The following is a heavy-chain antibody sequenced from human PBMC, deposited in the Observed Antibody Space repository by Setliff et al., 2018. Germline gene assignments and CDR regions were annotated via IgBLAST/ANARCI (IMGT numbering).Heavy chain of an antibody. J-gene: IGHJ5*02. V-gene: IGHV4-34*01. CDR1: GASFSDYY. Sequence: PSETLSLTCAVSGASFSDYYWTWIRQSPGKGLEWIGEINHSGETFYMPSLQSRVTISADTSTNQLSLKLSSVTAADTAVYYCSRGPSKVQFDTWGRGIPVTVSS. D-gene: IGHD4-4*01. CDR2: INHSGET. CDR3: SRGPSKVQFDT.